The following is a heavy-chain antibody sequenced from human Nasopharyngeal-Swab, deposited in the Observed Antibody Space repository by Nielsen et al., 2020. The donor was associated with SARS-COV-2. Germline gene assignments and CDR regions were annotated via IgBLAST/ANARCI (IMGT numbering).Heavy chain of an antibody. CDR2: IIPLLGIA. V-gene: IGHV1-69*10. Sequence: KVSCQASGGSFSNYAISWVRQAPGQGLEWMGGIIPLLGIANYAQKFQDRVTITADKSTTTAYMELSSLRSEDTAVYYCARSGWAYCSGTRCYDAFDIWGQGTMVTVSS. CDR3: ARSGWAYCSGTRCYDAFDI. CDR1: GGSFSNYA. J-gene: IGHJ3*02. D-gene: IGHD2-2*01.